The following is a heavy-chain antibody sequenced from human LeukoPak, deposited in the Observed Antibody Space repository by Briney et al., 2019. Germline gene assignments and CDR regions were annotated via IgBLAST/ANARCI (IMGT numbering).Heavy chain of an antibody. CDR3: ASLPRFRREYCSGGSCLLPDY. CDR2: IKEDGSKK. J-gene: IGHJ4*02. D-gene: IGHD2-15*01. V-gene: IGHV3-7*01. CDR1: GFTFSGHW. Sequence: GGSLRLSCAASGFTFSGHWMTWLRQAPGKGLEWVANIKEDGSKKNYVDSVKGRFTISRDNAKDSLYLQMNSLRAEDTAVYYCASLPRFRREYCSGGSCLLPDYWGQGTLVTVSS.